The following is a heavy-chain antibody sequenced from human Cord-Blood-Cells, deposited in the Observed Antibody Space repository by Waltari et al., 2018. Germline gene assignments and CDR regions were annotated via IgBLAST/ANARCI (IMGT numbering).Heavy chain of an antibody. Sequence: EVQLVESGGGLIQPGGSLSISCAASGFTVRSTYMSWVRQAPGKGLEWVSVIYSGGSTYDADSVKGRFTISRDNSKNTLYLQMNSLRAEDTAVYYCARGSYFDYWGQGTLVTVSS. V-gene: IGHV3-53*01. CDR2: IYSGGST. J-gene: IGHJ4*02. CDR3: ARGSYFDY. CDR1: GFTVRSTY.